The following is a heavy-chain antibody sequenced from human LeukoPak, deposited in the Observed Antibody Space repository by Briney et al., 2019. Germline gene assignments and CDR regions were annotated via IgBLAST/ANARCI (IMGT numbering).Heavy chain of an antibody. D-gene: IGHD3-22*01. CDR1: GFTFSTYW. V-gene: IGHV3-74*01. J-gene: IGHJ5*02. CDR3: ATATFYATSGYFPS. Sequence: GGSLRLSCAGSGFTFSTYWIHWVRHAPGQGLVWVSGISGDKSHTAYADSVKGRFTISRDNAKNTLHLQMNSLRDEDTAVYYCATATFYATSGYFPSWGQGTLVTVSS. CDR2: ISGDKSHT.